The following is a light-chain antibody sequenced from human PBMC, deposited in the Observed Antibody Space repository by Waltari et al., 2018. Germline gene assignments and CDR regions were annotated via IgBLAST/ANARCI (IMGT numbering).Light chain of an antibody. CDR1: QSISSW. V-gene: IGKV1-5*03. CDR3: QQYKTYPHT. Sequence: DIQMTQSPSTLSASVGDRVTITFRSSQSISSWLAWYQQKQGKAPKLRIYGLSSLQSGVPSRFSGSGSGTEFTLTISSLQPDDFAIYYCQQYKTYPHTFGQGTRLEIK. CDR2: GLS. J-gene: IGKJ2*01.